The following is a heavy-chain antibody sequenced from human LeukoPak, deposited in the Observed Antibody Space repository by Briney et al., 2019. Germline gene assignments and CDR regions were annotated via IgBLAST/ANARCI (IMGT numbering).Heavy chain of an antibody. D-gene: IGHD3-3*01. CDR3: AREVSADDVLRFLEWQSYYYYMDV. CDR1: GGSISSSSYY. J-gene: IGHJ6*03. Sequence: SETLSLTCTVSGGSISSSSYYWGWIRQPPGKGLEWIGSIYYSGSTYYNPSLKSRVTISVDTSKNQFSLKLSSVTAADTAVYYCAREVSADDVLRFLEWQSYYYYMDVWGKGTTVTVSS. CDR2: IYYSGST. V-gene: IGHV4-39*07.